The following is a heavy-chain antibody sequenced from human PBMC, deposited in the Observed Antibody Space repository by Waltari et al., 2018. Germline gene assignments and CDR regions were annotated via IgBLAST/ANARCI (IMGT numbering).Heavy chain of an antibody. CDR1: GYTFTDFY. CDR2: IIPSGGST. J-gene: IGHJ4*02. CDR3: ARTAGSRFDY. V-gene: IGHV1-46*01. Sequence: QEQLVQSGAEVGTPGASVTVSCKASGYTFTDFYIHWMRQAPGQGLEWMGVIIPSGGSTTYAQKFQGRVTMTCDTSTSTVYMELSSLRSEDAAVYYCARTAGSRFDYWGQGTLVTVSS. D-gene: IGHD3-10*01.